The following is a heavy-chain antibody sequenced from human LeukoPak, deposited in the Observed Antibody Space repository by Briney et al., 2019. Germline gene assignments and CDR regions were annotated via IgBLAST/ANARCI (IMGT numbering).Heavy chain of an antibody. CDR2: IHWDDDK. V-gene: IGHV2-5*02. J-gene: IGHJ3*02. D-gene: IGHD4-11*01. Sequence: SGPTLVKPTQTLTLTCTFSGYSLATSRMAVGWILQPPGKALEWLGLIHWDDDKRYNTSLKTRLTITKAASKNQVVLTMTDVDPVDTATYYCAHVLQKLHRDAFDIWGRGTMVTVSS. CDR3: AHVLQKLHRDAFDI. CDR1: GYSLATSRMA.